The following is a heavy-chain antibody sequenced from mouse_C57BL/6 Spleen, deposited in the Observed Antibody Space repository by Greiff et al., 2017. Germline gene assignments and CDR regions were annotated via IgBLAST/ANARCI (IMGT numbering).Heavy chain of an antibody. CDR3: ARGEVYYYGRPWFAY. CDR1: GYTFTSYW. J-gene: IGHJ3*01. CDR2: IDPSDSYT. D-gene: IGHD1-1*01. Sequence: QVQLQQPGAELVMPGASVKLSCKASGYTFTSYWMNWVKQRPGQGLEWIGEIDPSDSYTNYNRKFKGKSTLTVDKSSSTAYMQLSSLTSEDSAVYYCARGEVYYYGRPWFAYWGQGTLVTVSA. V-gene: IGHV1-69*01.